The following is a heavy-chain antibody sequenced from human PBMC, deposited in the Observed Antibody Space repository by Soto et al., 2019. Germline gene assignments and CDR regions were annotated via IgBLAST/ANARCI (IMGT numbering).Heavy chain of an antibody. J-gene: IGHJ5*02. CDR3: AREDAARIERWFDA. V-gene: IGHV4-31*11. CDR1: GGSIISASYS. Sequence: QVQLQESGPRLVKPSQTLSLSCAVSGGSIISASYSWNWIRQSPGRGLEWIGHIYSSGSTYYNPSLKRRVSISVDTSNNQFSLKLTSVTAADPAVYFCAREDAARIERWFDAWGQGILVTVSS. D-gene: IGHD6-6*01. CDR2: IYSSGST.